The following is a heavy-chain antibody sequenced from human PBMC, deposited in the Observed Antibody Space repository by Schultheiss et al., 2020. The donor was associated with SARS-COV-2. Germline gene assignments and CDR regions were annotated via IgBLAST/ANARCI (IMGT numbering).Heavy chain of an antibody. CDR1: GGSISSYY. CDR3: ARHGPLTMHPWFDP. J-gene: IGHJ5*02. CDR2: VYYSGST. D-gene: IGHD4/OR15-4a*01. Sequence: SETLSLTCTVSGGSISSYYWSWIRQPPGKGLEWIGYVYYSGSTNYNPSLKSRVTISVDTSKNQFSLKLSSVTAADTAVYYCARHGPLTMHPWFDPWGQGTLVTVSS. V-gene: IGHV4-59*08.